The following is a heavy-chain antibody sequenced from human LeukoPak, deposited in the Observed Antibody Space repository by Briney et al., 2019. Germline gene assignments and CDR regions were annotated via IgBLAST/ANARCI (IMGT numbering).Heavy chain of an antibody. J-gene: IGHJ4*02. D-gene: IGHD2-2*02. CDR2: IGTAGDT. Sequence: GGSLRLSCAASGYIFSSYDMHWVRQTAGKGLEWVSAIGTAGDTYYPASVKGRFTIPRDNSKNTLYLQMNSLRAEDTAVYYCAPVPVPAAIRGYWGQGALVTVSS. CDR3: APVPVPAAIRGY. V-gene: IGHV3-13*01. CDR1: GYIFSSYD.